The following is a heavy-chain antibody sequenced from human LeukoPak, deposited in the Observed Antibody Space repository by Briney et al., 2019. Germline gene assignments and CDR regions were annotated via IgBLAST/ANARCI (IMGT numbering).Heavy chain of an antibody. CDR2: IIPIFGTA. CDR3: ARSVIPWDCSSTSCIYYGMDV. CDR1: GGTFSSYA. D-gene: IGHD2-2*01. V-gene: IGHV1-69*01. J-gene: IGHJ6*02. Sequence: SVKVSCKASGGTFSSYAISWVRQAPGQGLEWMGGIIPIFGTANYAQKFQGRVTITADESTSTAYMELSSLRSEDTAVYFCARSVIPWDCSSTSCIYYGMDVWGQGTTVTVSS.